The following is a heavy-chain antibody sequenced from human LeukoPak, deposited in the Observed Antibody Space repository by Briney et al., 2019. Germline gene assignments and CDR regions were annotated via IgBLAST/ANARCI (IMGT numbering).Heavy chain of an antibody. CDR3: AREGKGSGSFDS. V-gene: IGHV4-59*11. Sequence: PSETLSLTCTVSGVSICGHYFLWPRQPPGGGLEGLGYIYYSGSTNYNPSLKSRVPITVDTSNNQFSLNLRSVTAADAAVYFCAREGKGSGSFDSWGQGTLVTVSS. CDR2: IYYSGST. CDR1: GVSICGHY. D-gene: IGHD3-10*01. J-gene: IGHJ4*02.